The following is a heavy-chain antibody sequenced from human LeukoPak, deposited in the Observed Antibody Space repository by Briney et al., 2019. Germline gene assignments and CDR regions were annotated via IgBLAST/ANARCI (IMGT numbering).Heavy chain of an antibody. CDR2: IYSGGST. Sequence: PGGSLRLSCAASGFTFSSYAMSWVRQAPGKGLEWVSVIYSGGSTYYADSVKGRFTISRDNSKNTLYLQMNSLRAEDTAVYYCARGRYFDWLSASGTYGMDVWGQGTTVTVSS. D-gene: IGHD3-9*01. J-gene: IGHJ6*02. V-gene: IGHV3-53*01. CDR3: ARGRYFDWLSASGTYGMDV. CDR1: GFTFSSYA.